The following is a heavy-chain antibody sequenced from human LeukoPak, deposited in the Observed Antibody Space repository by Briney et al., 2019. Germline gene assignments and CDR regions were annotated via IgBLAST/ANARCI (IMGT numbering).Heavy chain of an antibody. J-gene: IGHJ4*02. Sequence: PSETLSLTCTVSFGSISSDSHYWGWIRQPPGNRLEWIASIYYGGTTQYNPSLKSRVTISVDTSKNQFSLKLSSVTAADTAVYYCARSRRHSSGWYYFDYWGQGTLVTVSS. V-gene: IGHV4-39*07. CDR1: FGSISSDSHY. D-gene: IGHD6-19*01. CDR2: IYYGGTT. CDR3: ARSRRHSSGWYYFDY.